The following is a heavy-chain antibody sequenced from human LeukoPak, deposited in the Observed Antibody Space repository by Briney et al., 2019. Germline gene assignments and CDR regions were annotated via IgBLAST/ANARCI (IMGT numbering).Heavy chain of an antibody. V-gene: IGHV3-30-3*01. CDR3: ARASEGCSGGSCPSLYYYYYYGMDV. D-gene: IGHD2-15*01. CDR2: ISYDGSNK. Sequence: GGSLRLSCAASGFTFSSYAMHWVRQAPGKGLEWVAVISYDGSNKYYADSVKGRFTISRDNSKNTLYLQINSLRAEDTTVYYCARASEGCSGGSCPSLYYYYYYGMDVWGQGTTVTVSS. J-gene: IGHJ6*02. CDR1: GFTFSSYA.